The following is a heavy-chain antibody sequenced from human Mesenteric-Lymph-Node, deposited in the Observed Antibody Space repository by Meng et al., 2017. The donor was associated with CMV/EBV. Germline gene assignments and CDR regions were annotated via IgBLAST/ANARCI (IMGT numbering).Heavy chain of an antibody. J-gene: IGHJ6*02. V-gene: IGHV4-59*01. CDR2: TYYSGST. CDR3: ARADTHGYNYYYAVDV. Sequence: SETLSLTCTVSGGSISGYYWSWIRQPPGKGLEWIGYTYYSGSTNYNPSLKSRVTISVDTSKNQFSLRLSSVTAADTAVYYCARADTHGYNYYYAVDVWGQGTMVTVSS. CDR1: GGSISGYY.